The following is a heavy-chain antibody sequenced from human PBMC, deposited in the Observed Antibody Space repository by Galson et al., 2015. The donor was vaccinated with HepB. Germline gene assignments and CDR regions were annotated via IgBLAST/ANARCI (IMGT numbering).Heavy chain of an antibody. CDR2: IFPHDSDT. CDR3: ARHDLPHYYDGLDV. Sequence: QSGAEVKRPGESLRISCKASRYRFPNYWIGWVRQVPGNGLEWVGIIFPHDSDTRYSPSFRGQVTISADKSISTVYLQWSSLKASDTAIYFCARHDLPHYYDGLDVWGPGTTVTVSS. CDR1: RYRFPNYW. V-gene: IGHV5-51*01. J-gene: IGHJ6*02.